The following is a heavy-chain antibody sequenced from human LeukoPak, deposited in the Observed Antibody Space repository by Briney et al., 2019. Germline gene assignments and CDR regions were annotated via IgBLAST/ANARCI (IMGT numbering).Heavy chain of an antibody. CDR1: GFTVSSNY. V-gene: IGHV3-53*01. J-gene: IGHJ4*02. CDR3: ARAPSRGLGAFDY. Sequence: PGGSLRLPCGASGFTVSSNYMSWVRQAPGKGLEWVSLIYSGGSTYYADSVKGRFTISRDNSKNTLSLQMNSLRAEDTAVYYCARAPSRGLGAFDYWGQGTLVTVSS. CDR2: IYSGGST. D-gene: IGHD3-16*01.